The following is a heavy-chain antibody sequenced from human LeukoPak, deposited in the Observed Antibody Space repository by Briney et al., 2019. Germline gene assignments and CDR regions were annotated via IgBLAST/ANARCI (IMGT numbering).Heavy chain of an antibody. D-gene: IGHD6-13*01. J-gene: IGHJ6*02. CDR1: GFTFSSYG. Sequence: PGRSLRLSCAASGFTFSSYGMHWVRQVPGKGLEWVAVIWYDGSNKYYADSVKGRFTISRDNSKNTLYLQMNSLRAEDTAVYYCASLVRRIYYYGMDVWGQGTTVTVSS. CDR2: IWYDGSNK. V-gene: IGHV3-33*01. CDR3: ASLVRRIYYYGMDV.